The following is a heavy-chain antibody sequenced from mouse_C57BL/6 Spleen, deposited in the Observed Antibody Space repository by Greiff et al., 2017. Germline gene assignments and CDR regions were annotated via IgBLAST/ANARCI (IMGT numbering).Heavy chain of an antibody. V-gene: IGHV1-55*01. CDR3: ASPGQLRLRFAY. D-gene: IGHD3-2*02. CDR2: IYPGSGST. Sequence: QVQLQQPGAELVKPGASVKMSCKASGYTFTSYWITWVKQRPGQGLEWIGDIYPGSGSTNYNEKFKSKATLTVDTSSSTAYMQLSSLTSEDSAVYYCASPGQLRLRFAYWGQGTLVTVSA. J-gene: IGHJ3*01. CDR1: GYTFTSYW.